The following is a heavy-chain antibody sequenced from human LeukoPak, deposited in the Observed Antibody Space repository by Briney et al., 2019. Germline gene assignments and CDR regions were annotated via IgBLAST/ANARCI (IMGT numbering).Heavy chain of an antibody. CDR2: VNPDGSAK. CDR1: GFTFSDSW. D-gene: IGHD3-16*01. J-gene: IGHJ6*02. CDR3: ATYTHWVAGDV. Sequence: GVSLTLSCAASGFTFSDSWMSWVRQAPGKGLEWVANVNPDGSAKDYVDSVKGRFTISRANAGNSLYLQMSSLRAEDTAVYYCATYTHWVAGDVWGQGTTVTVSS. V-gene: IGHV3-7*01.